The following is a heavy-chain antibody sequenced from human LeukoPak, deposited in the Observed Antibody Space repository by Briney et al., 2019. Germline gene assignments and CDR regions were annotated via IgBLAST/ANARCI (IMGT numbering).Heavy chain of an antibody. J-gene: IGHJ4*02. CDR2: ISWNSGSI. CDR3: AKVGDYGDYSTPFDY. CDR1: GFTFKSYA. Sequence: GGSLRLSCSASGFTFKSYAMHWVRQAPGKGLEWVSGISWNSGSIGYADSVKGRFTISRDNAKNSLYLQMNSLRAEDTALYYCAKVGDYGDYSTPFDYWGQGTLVTVSS. D-gene: IGHD4-17*01. V-gene: IGHV3-9*01.